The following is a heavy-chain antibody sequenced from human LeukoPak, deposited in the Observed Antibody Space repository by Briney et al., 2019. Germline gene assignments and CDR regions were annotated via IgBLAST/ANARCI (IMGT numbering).Heavy chain of an antibody. D-gene: IGHD3-3*01. V-gene: IGHV3-48*03. J-gene: IGHJ4*02. CDR2: ISSSGSTI. Sequence: GGSLRLSCAASGFTFSSYEMHWVRQAPGKGLEWVSYISSSGSTIYYADSVKGRFTISRDNAKNSLYLQMNSLRAEDTAVYYCAREDDFWSGYSVSFDYWGQGTLVTVSS. CDR3: AREDDFWSGYSVSFDY. CDR1: GFTFSSYE.